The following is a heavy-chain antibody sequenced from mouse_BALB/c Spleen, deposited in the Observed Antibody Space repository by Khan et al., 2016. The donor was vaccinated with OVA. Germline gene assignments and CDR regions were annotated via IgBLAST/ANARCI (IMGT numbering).Heavy chain of an antibody. D-gene: IGHD1-1*01. CDR1: GFSLTNYD. Sequence: VQLQESGPGLVAPSQSLSITCTVSGFSLTNYDISWMRQTPGKGLEWLGVIWTVGGTNYNSVFMSRLSITKDNSKSQVFLKMNSLQTDDTAIYYCVRRGNYYGSFYWYFDVWGVGTTVTVSS. CDR3: VRRGNYYGSFYWYFDV. J-gene: IGHJ1*01. V-gene: IGHV2-9-2*01. CDR2: IWTVGGT.